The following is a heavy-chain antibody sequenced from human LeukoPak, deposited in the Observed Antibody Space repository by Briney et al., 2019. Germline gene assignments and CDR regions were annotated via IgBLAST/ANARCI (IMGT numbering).Heavy chain of an antibody. D-gene: IGHD2-2*01. CDR1: GFTFSSYS. V-gene: IGHV3-21*01. J-gene: IGHJ6*02. Sequence: GGSLRLSCAASGFTFSSYSMNWVRQAPGKGLEWVSSISSSSTYIYCADSVKGRFTISRDNAKNSLYLQMNSLRAEDTAVYYCAREGRVSSTEVWGQGTTVTVSS. CDR2: ISSSSTYI. CDR3: AREGRVSSTEV.